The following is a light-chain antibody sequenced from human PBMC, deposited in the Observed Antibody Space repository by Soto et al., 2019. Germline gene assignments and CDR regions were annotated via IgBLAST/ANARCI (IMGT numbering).Light chain of an antibody. CDR1: QRVLYNSDNKNY. Sequence: DIVMTKSPDSLAVSLGERATINCKSSQRVLYNSDNKNYLSWYQQQPGQPPKLLIYWASTRESGVPDRFSGGGSGTDFTLTISSLQAEDVAVYYCQQYYGTPLTFGQGTKVEIK. V-gene: IGKV4-1*01. J-gene: IGKJ1*01. CDR2: WAS. CDR3: QQYYGTPLT.